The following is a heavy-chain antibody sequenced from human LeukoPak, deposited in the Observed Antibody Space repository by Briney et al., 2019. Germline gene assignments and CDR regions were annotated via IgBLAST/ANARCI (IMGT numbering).Heavy chain of an antibody. J-gene: IGHJ3*02. CDR3: AKARWDLQLAVFDI. D-gene: IGHD1-26*01. CDR1: GFTFNTYA. V-gene: IGHV3-30*18. CDR2: LSYDGSSK. Sequence: GGSLRLSCAASGFTFNTYAMHWVRQAPGKGLEWVAVLSYDGSSKYYADSVKGRFTTSRDNSKNTLYLQMNSLRAEDTAVYYCAKARWDLQLAVFDIWGQGTMVTVSS.